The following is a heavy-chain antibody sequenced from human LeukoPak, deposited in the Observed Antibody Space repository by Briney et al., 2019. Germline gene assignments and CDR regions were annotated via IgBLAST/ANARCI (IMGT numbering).Heavy chain of an antibody. CDR3: ARGGHSNAGWFDP. Sequence: EASVKVSCKASGYTFTGYYMHWVRQAPGQGLEWMGWINPNSGGTNYAQKFQGRVTMTRDTSISTAYMELSRLRSDDTAVYYCARGGHSNAGWFDPWGQGTLVTVSS. CDR1: GYTFTGYY. J-gene: IGHJ5*02. V-gene: IGHV1-2*02. D-gene: IGHD2-2*01. CDR2: INPNSGGT.